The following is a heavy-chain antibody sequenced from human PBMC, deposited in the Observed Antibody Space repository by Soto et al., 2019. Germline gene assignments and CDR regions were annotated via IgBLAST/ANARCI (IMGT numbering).Heavy chain of an antibody. V-gene: IGHV3-23*01. J-gene: IGHJ5*01. CDR2: ISESSSNT. CDR3: AKKPNGFDS. CDR1: GLTFSRHA. Sequence: EVQLLESGGGLVQPGGSLRLSCAASGLTFSRHAMAWVRQAPGQGLEWLSSISESSSNTYYADSVKGRFTISKDNSKNMLYLQMNSLRDEDTAVYYCAKKPNGFDSWGQGTLVTVSS.